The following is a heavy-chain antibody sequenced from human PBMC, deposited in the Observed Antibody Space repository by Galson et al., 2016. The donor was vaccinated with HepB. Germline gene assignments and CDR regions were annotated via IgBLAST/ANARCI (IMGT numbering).Heavy chain of an antibody. Sequence: SLRLSCAGYGFTFSLAWMNWVRQAPGKGLEXVGRMKSKGGGGTTDFAAPVKGRFSITRDDSKNTLYLHMISLTAEDTAVYYCIHDWDYNYGMNVWGQGTTVTVSS. CDR3: IHDWDYNYGMNV. D-gene: IGHD2-21*01. CDR1: GFTFSLAW. J-gene: IGHJ6*02. V-gene: IGHV3-15*01. CDR2: MKSKGGGGTT.